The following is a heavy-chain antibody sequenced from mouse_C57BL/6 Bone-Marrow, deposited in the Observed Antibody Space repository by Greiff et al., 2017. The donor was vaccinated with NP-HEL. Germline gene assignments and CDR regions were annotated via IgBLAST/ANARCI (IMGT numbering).Heavy chain of an antibody. CDR3: AREGALFITTADWYFDV. Sequence: QVQLQQSGAELAKPGASVKLSCKASGYTFTSYWMHWVKQRPGQGLEWIGYINPSSGYTKYNQKFKDKVTLTADKSSSTAYMQLSSLTYEDSAVYYCAREGALFITTADWYFDVWGTGTTVTVAS. CDR1: GYTFTSYW. J-gene: IGHJ1*03. D-gene: IGHD1-1*01. V-gene: IGHV1-7*01. CDR2: INPSSGYT.